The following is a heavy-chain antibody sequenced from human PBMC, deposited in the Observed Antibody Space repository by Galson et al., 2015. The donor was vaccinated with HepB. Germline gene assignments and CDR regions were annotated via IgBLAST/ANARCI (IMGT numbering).Heavy chain of an antibody. CDR3: ARAGDYDFWSGYDYGLDY. CDR2: IYYSGST. J-gene: IGHJ4*02. D-gene: IGHD3-3*01. V-gene: IGHV4-31*03. Sequence: LSLTCTVSGGSISSGGYYWSWIRQHPGKGLEWIGYIYYSGSTYYNPSLKSRVTISVDTSKNQFSLKLSSVTAADTAVYYCARAGDYDFWSGYDYGLDYWGQGTLVTVSS. CDR1: GGSISSGGYY.